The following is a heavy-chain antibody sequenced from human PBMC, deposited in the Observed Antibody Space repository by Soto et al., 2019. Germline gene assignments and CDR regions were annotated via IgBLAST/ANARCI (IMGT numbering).Heavy chain of an antibody. D-gene: IGHD1-26*01. Sequence: GSLRLSCAASGFTFSNYIMNWVRQSPGKGLEWISYISSGSSTIPYADSVRGRFTISRDNAKNLLYLQINSLRDEDTAIYYCARDRSPAYYYHYGMDVWGQGTTVTVSS. CDR1: GFTFSNYI. V-gene: IGHV3-48*02. CDR2: ISSGSSTI. J-gene: IGHJ6*02. CDR3: ARDRSPAYYYHYGMDV.